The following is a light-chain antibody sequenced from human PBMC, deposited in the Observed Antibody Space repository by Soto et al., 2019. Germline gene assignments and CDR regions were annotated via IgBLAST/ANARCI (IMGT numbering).Light chain of an antibody. CDR1: QSISTW. J-gene: IGKJ2*01. V-gene: IGKV1-5*01. Sequence: DIQMTQSPSTVSASVGDAVTITCRASQSISTWLAWYQQKPGKAPNLLIYDASTLESGGPSGFSGSGSGTEFTLTISSLQPDDSTTYYCQQYNSHPYTFGQGTKLEIK. CDR2: DAS. CDR3: QQYNSHPYT.